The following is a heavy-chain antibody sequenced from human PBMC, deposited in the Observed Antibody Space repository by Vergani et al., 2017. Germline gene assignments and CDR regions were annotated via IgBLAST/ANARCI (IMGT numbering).Heavy chain of an antibody. CDR1: GFTFSSYG. Sequence: QVQLVESGGGVVQPGRSLRLSCAASGFTFSSYGMHWVRQAPGKGLGWVAVISYDGSNKYYADSVKGGFTISRDNSKNTLYLKMNSRRAEDTAGYYCAKDQEGFGELSEGFDPWGQGTLVTVSS. D-gene: IGHD3-10*01. CDR2: ISYDGSNK. V-gene: IGHV3-30*18. CDR3: AKDQEGFGELSEGFDP. J-gene: IGHJ5*02.